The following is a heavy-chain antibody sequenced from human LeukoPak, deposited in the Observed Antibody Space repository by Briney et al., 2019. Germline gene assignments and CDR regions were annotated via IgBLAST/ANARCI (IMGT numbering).Heavy chain of an antibody. CDR3: AKDFWSGYYTGGPLGY. D-gene: IGHD3-3*01. Sequence: ASVKVSCKASGYTFTGYYMHWVRQAPGLGLEWMGWINPNSGGTNYAQKFQGRVTMTRDTSISTAYMDLSRLRSDDTALYYCAKDFWSGYYTGGPLGYWGQGTLVTVSS. CDR2: INPNSGGT. CDR1: GYTFTGYY. V-gene: IGHV1-2*02. J-gene: IGHJ4*02.